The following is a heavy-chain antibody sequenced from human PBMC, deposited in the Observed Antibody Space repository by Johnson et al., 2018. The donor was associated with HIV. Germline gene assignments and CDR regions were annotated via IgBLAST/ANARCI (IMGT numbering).Heavy chain of an antibody. CDR1: GFTVSSNY. D-gene: IGHD3-10*01. CDR3: AREGYYGAGSYNAFDI. J-gene: IGHJ3*02. CDR2: IYSGGST. V-gene: IGHV3-66*02. Sequence: VQLVESGGGVVQPGRSLRLSCAASGFTVSSNYMSWVHQAPGKGLEWVSVIYSGGSTYYADSVKGRFTISRDNSKNTLFLQMNSLRAEDTAVDYCAREGYYGAGSYNAFDIWGQGTMVTVSS.